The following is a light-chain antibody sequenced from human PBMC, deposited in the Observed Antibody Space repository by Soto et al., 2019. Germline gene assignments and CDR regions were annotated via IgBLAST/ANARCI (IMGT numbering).Light chain of an antibody. CDR2: EVT. V-gene: IGLV2-14*01. CDR3: NSLRVNHLYV. CDR1: SSDVGRYNT. Sequence: QSVLTQPASVSGSPGQTITISCTGTSSDVGRYNTVSWYQHHPGKAPKLIIYEVTHRPAGISDRFSASKSGNTASLTISGLQAEDEADYYCNSLRVNHLYVFGSGTKLTV. J-gene: IGLJ1*01.